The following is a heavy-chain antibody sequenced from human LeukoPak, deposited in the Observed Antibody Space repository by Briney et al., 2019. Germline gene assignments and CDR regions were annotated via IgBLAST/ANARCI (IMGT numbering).Heavy chain of an antibody. CDR2: IYYSGST. V-gene: IGHV4-59*12. CDR3: ARGVGPRGCSSTSCYLGPYGSGSYYKN. J-gene: IGHJ4*02. D-gene: IGHD3-10*01. CDR1: GGSISSYY. Sequence: PSETLSLTCTVSGGSISSYYWSWIRQPPGKGLEWIGYIYYSGSTNYNPSLKSRVTTSVDTSKNQFSLKLSSVTAADTAVYYCARGVGPRGCSSTSCYLGPYGSGSYYKNWGQGTLVTVSS.